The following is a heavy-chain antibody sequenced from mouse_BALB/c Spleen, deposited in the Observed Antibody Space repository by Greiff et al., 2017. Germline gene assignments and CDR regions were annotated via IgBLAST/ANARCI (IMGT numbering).Heavy chain of an antibody. CDR2: ISNGGGST. J-gene: IGHJ3*01. Sequence: EVMLVESGGGLVQPGGSLKLSCAASGFTFSSYTMSWVRQTPEKRLEWVAYISNGGGSTYYPDTVKGRFTISRDNAKNTLYLQMSSLKSEDTAMYYCATYGYDVWFAYWGQGTLVTVSA. V-gene: IGHV5-12-2*01. CDR1: GFTFSSYT. D-gene: IGHD2-2*01. CDR3: ATYGYDVWFAY.